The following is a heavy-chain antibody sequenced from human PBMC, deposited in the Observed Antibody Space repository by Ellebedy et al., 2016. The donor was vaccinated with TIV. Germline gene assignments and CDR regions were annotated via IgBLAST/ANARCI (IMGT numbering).Heavy chain of an antibody. D-gene: IGHD1-14*01. CDR1: GGSISSYY. V-gene: IGHV4-59*12. CDR3: AREALTNTYNWFDP. Sequence: MPSETLSLTCTVSGGSISSYYWSWIRQPPGTGLEWIGYIYYSGSTNYNTSLKSRVTISVDTSKNQFSLKLSSVTASDTAVYYCAREALTNTYNWFDPWGQGTLVTVSS. J-gene: IGHJ5*02. CDR2: IYYSGST.